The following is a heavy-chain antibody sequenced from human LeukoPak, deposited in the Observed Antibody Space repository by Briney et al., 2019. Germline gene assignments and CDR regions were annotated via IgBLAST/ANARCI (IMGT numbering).Heavy chain of an antibody. CDR2: ISWNSGSI. J-gene: IGHJ4*02. V-gene: IGHV3-9*03. CDR3: AKGSTMVIRGAFDY. CDR1: GFTFDDYA. D-gene: IGHD3-22*01. Sequence: HPGGSLRLSCAASGFTFDDYAMHWVRQAPGKGLEWVSGISWNSGSIGYADSVKGRFTISRDNAKNSLYLQMNSLRAEDMALYYCAKGSTMVIRGAFDYWGQGTLVTVSS.